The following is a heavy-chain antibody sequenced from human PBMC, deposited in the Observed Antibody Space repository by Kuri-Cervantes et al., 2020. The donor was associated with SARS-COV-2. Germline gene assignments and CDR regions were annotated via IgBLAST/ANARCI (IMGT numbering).Heavy chain of an antibody. CDR3: ARVAYSGYFFDY. CDR2: ISYDGSNK. J-gene: IGHJ4*02. CDR1: GLTVSDYG. V-gene: IGHV3-30*06. Sequence: SCAASGLTVSDYGMHWVRQAPGKGLEWVAVISYDGSNKYYADSVKGRFTISRDNSKNTLYLQMNSLRAEDTAVYYCARVAYSGYFFDYWGQGTLVTVSS. D-gene: IGHD5-12*01.